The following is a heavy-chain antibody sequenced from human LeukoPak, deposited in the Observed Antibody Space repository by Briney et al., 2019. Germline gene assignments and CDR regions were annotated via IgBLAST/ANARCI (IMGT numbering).Heavy chain of an antibody. CDR3: ARDLFIAPGTPVGY. CDR1: GFTFNSYT. D-gene: IGHD1-7*01. J-gene: IGHJ4*02. Sequence: GGSLRLSCAASGFTFNSYTMNWVRQAPGKGLEWVSSISSSGSYISYADSLKGRFTISRDNAKNSLYLQMNSLRAEDTAVYYCARDLFIAPGTPVGYWGQGTLVTVSS. V-gene: IGHV3-21*01. CDR2: ISSSGSYI.